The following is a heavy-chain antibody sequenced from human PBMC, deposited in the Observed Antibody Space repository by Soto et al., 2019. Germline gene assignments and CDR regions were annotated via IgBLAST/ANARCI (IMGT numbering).Heavy chain of an antibody. D-gene: IGHD2-15*01. V-gene: IGHV4-59*08. Sequence: SETLSLTCTVSGGSISSYYWSWIRQPPGKGLEWIGSIYYSGTTNYNPSLKSRVAKSVDTSRNQFSLRLTSVTAADTAVYYCARHKDCSGGSCNAVGYYYGLDVWGQGTTVTVSS. J-gene: IGHJ6*02. CDR2: IYYSGTT. CDR1: GGSISSYY. CDR3: ARHKDCSGGSCNAVGYYYGLDV.